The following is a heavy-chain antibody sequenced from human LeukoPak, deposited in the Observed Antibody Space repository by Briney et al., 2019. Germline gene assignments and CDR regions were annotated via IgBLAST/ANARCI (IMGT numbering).Heavy chain of an antibody. Sequence: GGSLRLSCAASGFTFDDYAIHWVRQAPGKGLKWVSGISWNSNTIGYADSVKGRFTISRDNAKNSLYLQMNSLRAEDTALYYCVRGYSYGYRFDYWGQGTLVTVSS. V-gene: IGHV3-9*01. D-gene: IGHD5-18*01. J-gene: IGHJ4*02. CDR1: GFTFDDYA. CDR2: ISWNSNTI. CDR3: VRGYSYGYRFDY.